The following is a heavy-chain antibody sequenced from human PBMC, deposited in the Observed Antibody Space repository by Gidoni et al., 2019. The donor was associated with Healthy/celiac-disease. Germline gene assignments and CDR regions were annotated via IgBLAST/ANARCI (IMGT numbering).Heavy chain of an antibody. V-gene: IGHV3-73*02. CDR1: GSTFSSSG. Sequence: EVQLVESGGGLVLPGGSLTLSCPAPGSTFSSSGMHWVRQASGKGLEWVGRIRSKANSYATAYAASVKGRFTISRDDSKNTAYLQMNSLKTEDTAVYYCTSPHYDILTGKRDWGQGTLVTVSS. J-gene: IGHJ4*02. CDR3: TSPHYDILTGKRD. D-gene: IGHD3-9*01. CDR2: IRSKANSYAT.